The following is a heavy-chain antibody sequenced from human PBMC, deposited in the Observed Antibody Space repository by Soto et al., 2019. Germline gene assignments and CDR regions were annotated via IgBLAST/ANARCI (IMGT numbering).Heavy chain of an antibody. V-gene: IGHV3-30-3*01. CDR3: AREVRDYGEDH. D-gene: IGHD4-17*01. J-gene: IGHJ4*02. CDR2: ISYDGSNK. CDR1: GFTFSSYA. Sequence: GGSLRLSCAASGFTFSSYAMHWVRQAPGKGLEWVAVISYDGSNKYYADSVKGRFTISRDNSKNTLYLQMNSLRAEDTAVYYCAREVRDYGEDHWGQGTLVTVSS.